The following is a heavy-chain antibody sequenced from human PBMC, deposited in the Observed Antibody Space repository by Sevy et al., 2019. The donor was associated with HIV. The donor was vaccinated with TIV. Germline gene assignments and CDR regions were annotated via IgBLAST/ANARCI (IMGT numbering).Heavy chain of an antibody. V-gene: IGHV3-23*01. CDR3: SNDNPVYYYMDV. J-gene: IGHJ6*03. Sequence: GGSLRLSCAASGFTFGSYAMSWVRQPPGKGLEWVSTVTGSGSTTYYADSVKGRFTISKDNSKNTLYLQMNSLRAEDTAMYYCSNDNPVYYYMDVWGKGTTVTVSS. CDR1: GFTFGSYA. CDR2: VTGSGSTT.